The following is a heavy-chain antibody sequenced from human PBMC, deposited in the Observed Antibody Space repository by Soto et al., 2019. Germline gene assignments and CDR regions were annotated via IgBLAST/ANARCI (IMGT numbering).Heavy chain of an antibody. V-gene: IGHV3-23*01. J-gene: IGHJ4*02. Sequence: EVQLLESGGGLVQPGGSLRLSCAASGFTFSSYAMSWVRQAPGKGLEWVSAISGSGGSTYYADSVNGRFTISRDNSKNTVYLQMNSLRAEDTAVYYCAKDQVGANHFDYWGQGTLLTVS. CDR3: AKDQVGANHFDY. CDR2: ISGSGGST. D-gene: IGHD1-26*01. CDR1: GFTFSSYA.